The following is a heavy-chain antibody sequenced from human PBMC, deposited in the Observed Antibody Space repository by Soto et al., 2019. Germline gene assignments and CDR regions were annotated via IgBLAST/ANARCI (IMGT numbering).Heavy chain of an antibody. CDR2: ISGSGGST. D-gene: IGHD6-6*01. CDR1: GFTFSSYA. J-gene: IGHJ4*02. CDR3: ATRSNSSSSRILNYFDY. V-gene: IGHV3-23*01. Sequence: PGGSLRLSCAASGFTFSSYAMSWVRQAPGKGLEWVSAISGSGGSTYSADSVKGRFTTSRDNSKNTLYLQMNSLRAEDTAVYYCATRSNSSSSRILNYFDYWGQGTLVTVSS.